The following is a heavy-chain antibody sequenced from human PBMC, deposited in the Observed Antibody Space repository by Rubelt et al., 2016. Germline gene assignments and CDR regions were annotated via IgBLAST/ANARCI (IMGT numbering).Heavy chain of an antibody. V-gene: IGHV3-7*01. CDR3: AKDRTKMGILEWLFLGGMDV. J-gene: IGHJ6*02. CDR2: IKQDGSEK. D-gene: IGHD3-3*01. Sequence: VRQAPGKGLEWVANIKQDGSEKYYVDSVKGRFTISRDNAKNSLYLQMNSLRAEDTAVYYCAKDRTKMGILEWLFLGGMDVWGQGTTVTVSS.